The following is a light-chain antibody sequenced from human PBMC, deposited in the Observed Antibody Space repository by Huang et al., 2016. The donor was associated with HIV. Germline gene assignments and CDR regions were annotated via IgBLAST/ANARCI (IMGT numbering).Light chain of an antibody. CDR3: QQYDVWPFT. V-gene: IGKV3-15*01. J-gene: IGKJ2*01. CDR1: QSVHNN. Sequence: EIVMTQSPATLSVSPGERATLSCRASQSVHNNLAWYQQKPGQAPGLLIYAASTRATGISARFSGSGSGTEFTLTISSLQSEDFAVYYCQQYDVWPFTFGQGTKLEI. CDR2: AAS.